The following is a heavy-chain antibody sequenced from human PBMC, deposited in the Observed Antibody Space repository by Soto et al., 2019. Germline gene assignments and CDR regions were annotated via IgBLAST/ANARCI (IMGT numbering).Heavy chain of an antibody. CDR1: GYTFTSYG. V-gene: IGHV1-18*04. D-gene: IGHD3-3*01. J-gene: IGHJ5*02. Sequence: ASVKVSCKASGYTFTSYGISWVRQAPGQGLEWMGWISAYNGNTNYAQKLQGRVTMTTDTSTSTAYMELRSLRSDDTAVYYCARVVFDTIFGVVIMGNWFDPWGQGTLVTVS. CDR2: ISAYNGNT. CDR3: ARVVFDTIFGVVIMGNWFDP.